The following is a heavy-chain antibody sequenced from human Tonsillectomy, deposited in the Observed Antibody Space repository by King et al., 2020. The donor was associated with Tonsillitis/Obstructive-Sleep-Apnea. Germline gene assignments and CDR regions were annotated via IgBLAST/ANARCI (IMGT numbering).Heavy chain of an antibody. CDR1: GYSFTTYW. CDR2: IYPGDSDT. D-gene: IGHD3-22*01. Sequence: QLVQSGAEVKKPGESLKISCKGSGYSFTTYWIAWVRQMPGKGLEWMGIIYPGDSDTRYSPSFQGQVTISADKSISTAYLQWSSLKASDTAMYYCAGYYDSSGYSLCAFDIWGQGTVVTVSS. CDR3: AGYYDSSGYSLCAFDI. J-gene: IGHJ3*02. V-gene: IGHV5-51*01.